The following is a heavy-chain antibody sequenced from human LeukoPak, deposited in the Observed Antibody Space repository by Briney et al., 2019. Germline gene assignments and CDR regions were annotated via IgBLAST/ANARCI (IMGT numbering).Heavy chain of an antibody. CDR1: GGSISSGDYY. Sequence: SETLSLTCTVSGGSISSGDYYWSWIRQPPGTGLEWIGNIYYSGSTYYNPSLKSRVTISVDRSKNQFSLKLSSVTAADTAVYYCAREVRHCSGGSCQNWFDPWGQGTLVTVSS. CDR2: IYYSGST. D-gene: IGHD2-15*01. J-gene: IGHJ5*02. V-gene: IGHV4-30-4*01. CDR3: AREVRHCSGGSCQNWFDP.